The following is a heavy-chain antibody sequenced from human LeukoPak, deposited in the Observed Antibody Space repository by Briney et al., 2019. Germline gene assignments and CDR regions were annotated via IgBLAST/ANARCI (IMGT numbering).Heavy chain of an antibody. V-gene: IGHV3-21*01. CDR1: GFTSSSYS. CDR2: INSSSSYI. J-gene: IGHJ4*02. CDR3: ARDLRLDY. Sequence: GASLSLSCAASGFTSSSYSVNWVRQPRGKGLEWVSSINSSSSYIYHADSVKGRFTIARDNTKNSLYLQMNGLRAEDTAVYYCARDLRLDYWGQGTLVTVSS.